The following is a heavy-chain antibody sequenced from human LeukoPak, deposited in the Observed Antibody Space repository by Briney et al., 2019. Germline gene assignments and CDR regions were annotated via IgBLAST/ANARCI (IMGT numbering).Heavy chain of an antibody. Sequence: GGSLRLSCVGSGYTFTTYGMSWVRQAPGKGLEWVSGLDNNGDNTYYADSVKGRFTISRDNSKNTLYVQMNSLTAEDTAIYYCAKATGNLGNWGQGNLVTVSS. CDR1: GYTFTTYG. CDR3: AKATGNLGN. D-gene: IGHD1-1*01. CDR2: LDNNGDNT. J-gene: IGHJ4*02. V-gene: IGHV3-23*01.